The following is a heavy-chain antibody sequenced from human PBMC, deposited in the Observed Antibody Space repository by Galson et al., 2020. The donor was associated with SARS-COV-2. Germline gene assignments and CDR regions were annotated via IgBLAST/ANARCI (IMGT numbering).Heavy chain of an antibody. CDR2: FNPEHGNT. CDR3: ATDFDWMFSG. V-gene: IGHV1-24*01. J-gene: IGHJ4*02. CDR1: GKTLTELS. Sequence: ASVKVSCKVSGKTLTELSMQWVRQAPGKGLERMGGFNPEHGNTIYAQKFQGRLTMSEDTSTDTAYMELSSLRSEDTAMFYCATDFDWMFSGWGQGTLVTVSS. D-gene: IGHD3-9*01.